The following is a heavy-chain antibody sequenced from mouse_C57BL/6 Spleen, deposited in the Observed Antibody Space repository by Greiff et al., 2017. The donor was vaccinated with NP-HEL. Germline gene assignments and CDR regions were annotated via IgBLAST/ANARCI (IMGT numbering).Heavy chain of an antibody. Sequence: QVQLQQPGAELVRPRTSVKLSCKASGYTFTSYWMHWVKQRPGQGLEWIGVIDPSDSYTNYNQKFKGKATLTVDTSSSTAYMQLSSLTSEDSAVYYCARKDYYGSSSYWYFDVWGTGTTVTVSS. CDR1: GYTFTSYW. CDR2: IDPSDSYT. CDR3: ARKDYYGSSSYWYFDV. J-gene: IGHJ1*03. D-gene: IGHD1-1*01. V-gene: IGHV1-59*01.